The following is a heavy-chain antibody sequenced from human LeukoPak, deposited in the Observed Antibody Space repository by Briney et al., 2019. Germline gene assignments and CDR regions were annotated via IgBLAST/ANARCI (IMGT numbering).Heavy chain of an antibody. CDR3: ARGGPDGYYDILTGYPDWYFGL. D-gene: IGHD3-9*01. CDR1: GGSFSGYY. CDR2: INHSGST. J-gene: IGHJ2*01. Sequence: SETLSLTCAVYGGSFSGYYWSWIRQPPGKGLEWIGEINHSGSTNYNPSLKSRVTISVDTSKNQFSLKLSSVTAADTAVYYCARGGPDGYYDILTGYPDWYFGLWGRGTLVTVSS. V-gene: IGHV4-34*01.